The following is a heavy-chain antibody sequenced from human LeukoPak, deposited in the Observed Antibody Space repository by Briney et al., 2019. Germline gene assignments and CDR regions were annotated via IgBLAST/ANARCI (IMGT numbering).Heavy chain of an antibody. Sequence: GGSLRLSCAASGFTFGSYSMNWVRQAPGKGLEWVSSISSSSSYIYYADSVKGRFTISRDNAKNSLYLQMNSLRAEDTAVYYCARVPSGGYNLDYWGQGTLVTVSS. CDR1: GFTFGSYS. CDR2: ISSSSSYI. D-gene: IGHD5-24*01. V-gene: IGHV3-21*01. J-gene: IGHJ4*02. CDR3: ARVPSGGYNLDY.